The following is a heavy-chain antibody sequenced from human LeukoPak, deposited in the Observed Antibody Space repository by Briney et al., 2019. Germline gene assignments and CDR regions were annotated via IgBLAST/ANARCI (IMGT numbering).Heavy chain of an antibody. J-gene: IGHJ4*02. CDR1: GFTFSSYA. V-gene: IGHV3-23*01. D-gene: IGHD3-16*01. CDR2: IGGSGGST. Sequence: GGSLRLSCAASGFTFSSYAMSWVRQAPGKGLEWVSAIGGSGGSTYYADSVKGRFTISRDNSKNTLYLQMNSLRAEDTAVYYCARGRTYYFDYWGQGTLVTVSS. CDR3: ARGRTYYFDY.